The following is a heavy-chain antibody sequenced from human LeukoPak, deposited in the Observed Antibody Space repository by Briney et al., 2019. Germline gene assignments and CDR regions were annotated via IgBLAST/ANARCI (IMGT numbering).Heavy chain of an antibody. D-gene: IGHD2-21*02. CDR2: INSDGSST. CDR1: GFTFSSYW. J-gene: IGHJ4*02. CDR3: AGGHIVVVTAPDY. V-gene: IGHV3-74*01. Sequence: GGSLRLSCAASGFTFSSYWMHWVRQAPGKGLVWVSRINSDGSSTNYADSVKGRFTISRDNAKNTLYLQMNSLRAEDTAVYYCAGGHIVVVTAPDYWGQGTLVTVSS.